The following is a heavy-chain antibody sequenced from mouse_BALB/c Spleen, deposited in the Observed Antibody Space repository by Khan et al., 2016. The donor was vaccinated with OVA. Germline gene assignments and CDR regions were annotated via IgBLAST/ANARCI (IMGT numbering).Heavy chain of an antibody. CDR3: TREGVEGSSLAY. J-gene: IGHJ3*01. CDR2: VYPSDSYT. Sequence: VQLQQSGAELVRPGASVKLSCKASGYTFTNYWINWVKQRPGQGLEWIGNVYPSDSYTNYNQKFKDKATLTVDKSSSTAYMQLSSPTSDDSAVYYCTREGVEGSSLAYWGQGTLVTVSA. CDR1: GYTFTNYW. V-gene: IGHV1-69*02.